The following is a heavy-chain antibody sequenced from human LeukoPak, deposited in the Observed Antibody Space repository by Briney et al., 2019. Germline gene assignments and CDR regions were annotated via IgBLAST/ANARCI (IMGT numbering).Heavy chain of an antibody. D-gene: IGHD7-27*01. CDR2: ISGSGGRT. Sequence: GGSLRLSCAASGFTFSNYAMSWVRQAPGKGLEWVSVISGSGGRTYYADSVKGRFTISRDNSRNTVYLQMTSLRAEDTAVYYCARKMGTLGHAFDIWGQGTMVTVSS. CDR3: ARKMGTLGHAFDI. CDR1: GFTFSNYA. J-gene: IGHJ3*02. V-gene: IGHV3-23*01.